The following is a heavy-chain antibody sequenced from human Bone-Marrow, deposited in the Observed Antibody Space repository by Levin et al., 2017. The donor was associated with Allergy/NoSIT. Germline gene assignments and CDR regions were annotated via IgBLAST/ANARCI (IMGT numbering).Heavy chain of an antibody. Sequence: TTGGSLRLSCETSGYRFDSYWIAWVRQMPGKGLEWMGIIYPGDSDTRYSPSFQDQVTISADKFINTAYLQRDSLKASDSAIYYCARPRIGGGTADTGAFDIWGQGTKLFVSS. D-gene: IGHD1-1*01. CDR1: GYRFDSYW. J-gene: IGHJ3*02. CDR3: ARPRIGGGTADTGAFDI. V-gene: IGHV5-51*01. CDR2: IYPGDSDT.